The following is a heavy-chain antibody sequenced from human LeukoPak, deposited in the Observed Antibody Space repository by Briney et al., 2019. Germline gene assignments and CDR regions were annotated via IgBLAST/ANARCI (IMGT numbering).Heavy chain of an antibody. V-gene: IGHV3-23*01. D-gene: IGHD1-14*01. CDR3: AKVNQAPHYYIDY. CDR2: NSGGSTGE. Sequence: GVPLTLPCAPSGLPQNNYAMIGVRQAPGKGLECVSDNSGGSTGEVYADSVRGRFTISRDNSTITLFLKMDSLRPEDTAVYYCAKVNQAPHYYIDYWGQGTLVSVSS. CDR1: GLPQNNYA. J-gene: IGHJ4*01.